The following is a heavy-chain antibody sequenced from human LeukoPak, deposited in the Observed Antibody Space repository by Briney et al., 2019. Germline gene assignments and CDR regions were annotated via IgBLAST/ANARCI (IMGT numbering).Heavy chain of an antibody. CDR2: ISYDGSNK. CDR3: ARDVPPYLTSPWGLDV. J-gene: IGHJ6*02. V-gene: IGHV3-30*07. CDR1: GFTFSSYA. Sequence: GRSLRLSCAASGFTFSSYAMHWVRQAPGKGLEWVAVISYDGSNKYYADSVKGRFTISRDNSKNTVHLQMNSLRPEDAALYYCARDVPPYLTSPWGLDVWGQGTMVIVSS. D-gene: IGHD1-14*01.